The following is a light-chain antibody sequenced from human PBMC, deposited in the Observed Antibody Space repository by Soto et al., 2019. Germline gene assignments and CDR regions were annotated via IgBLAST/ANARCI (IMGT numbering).Light chain of an antibody. J-gene: IGKJ5*01. V-gene: IGKV1-9*01. Sequence: PLTQSPSSLSASVGDRVTITCRASQGIRSYFAWFQQQPGKAPKLVIYAASTLQTGVPSRFSGSGSGTDFTLTISSLQPEDFATYYCQQLGAYPITFGQGTRLEIK. CDR2: AAS. CDR1: QGIRSY. CDR3: QQLGAYPIT.